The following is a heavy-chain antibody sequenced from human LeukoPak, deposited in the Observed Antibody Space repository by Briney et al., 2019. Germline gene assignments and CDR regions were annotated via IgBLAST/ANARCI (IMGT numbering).Heavy chain of an antibody. Sequence: KPSETLSLTCAVYGGSFSGYYWSWIRQPPGKGLEWIGEINHSGSTNYNPSLKSRVTISVDTSKNQFSLKLSSVTAADTAVYYCASSLGAYQLLSFWGQGTLVTVSS. D-gene: IGHD2-2*01. CDR2: INHSGST. CDR3: ASSLGAYQLLSF. V-gene: IGHV4-34*01. J-gene: IGHJ4*02. CDR1: GGSFSGYY.